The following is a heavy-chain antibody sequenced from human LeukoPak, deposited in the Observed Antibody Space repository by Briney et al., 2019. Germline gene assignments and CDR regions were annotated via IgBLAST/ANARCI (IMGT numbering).Heavy chain of an antibody. CDR3: ARVLFPSGPAHCFDP. D-gene: IGHD2-2*01. CDR2: INPASGGT. J-gene: IGHJ5*02. V-gene: IGHV1-2*02. Sequence: ASVTVSFTSAVYIFTFHYIQWVRQAPGQGLEWMGWINPASGGTNNAQKFHGRVTMTTDTSISTLYMELNSLRSDDTAVYYCARVLFPSGPAHCFDPWGQGTLVTVSS. CDR1: VYIFTFHY.